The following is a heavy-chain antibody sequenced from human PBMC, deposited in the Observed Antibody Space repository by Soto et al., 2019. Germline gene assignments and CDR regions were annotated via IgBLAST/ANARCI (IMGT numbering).Heavy chain of an antibody. Sequence: EVQLLESGGGLVQPGGSLRLSCAASGFTFNNYAMRWVRQAPGKGLEWVSAISGGGDTTSYADSVKGRFTVSRDGSKNTLYLQMNSLRAEDTALYYCAKGRVGSGSLTPRVDFWGQGTLVTVSS. V-gene: IGHV3-23*01. CDR2: ISGGGDTT. CDR3: AKGRVGSGSLTPRVDF. J-gene: IGHJ4*02. D-gene: IGHD3-10*01. CDR1: GFTFNNYA.